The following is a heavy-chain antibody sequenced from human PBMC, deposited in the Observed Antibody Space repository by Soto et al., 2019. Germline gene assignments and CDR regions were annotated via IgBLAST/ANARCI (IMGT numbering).Heavy chain of an antibody. CDR1: GYTFTSYG. V-gene: IGHV1-18*01. CDR3: ARASASGHTSSGWYLH. J-gene: IGHJ4*02. Sequence: QVQLVQSGAEVKKPGASVKVSCKASGYTFTSYGISWVRQAPGQGLEWMGWISAYNGNTNYAQKLQGRVTMTTDTSTSTAYMELRILRSDDTAVYYCARASASGHTSSGWYLHWGQGTLVTVSS. D-gene: IGHD6-19*01. CDR2: ISAYNGNT.